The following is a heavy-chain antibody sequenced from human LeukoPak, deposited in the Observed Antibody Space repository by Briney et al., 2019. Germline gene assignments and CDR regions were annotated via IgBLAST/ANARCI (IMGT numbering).Heavy chain of an antibody. CDR1: GFTFHWYY. J-gene: IGHJ6*02. Sequence: GGFLRLSCAASGFTFHWYYMTWVRQAPGKGLEWVANIKQDGSETDYVDSVRGRFTVSRDNAKNSVYLQMDSLRAEDTAVYFCARDRRPTVYSGLDVWGQGTTVTVSS. V-gene: IGHV3-7*01. CDR3: ARDRRPTVYSGLDV. D-gene: IGHD1-14*01. CDR2: IKQDGSET.